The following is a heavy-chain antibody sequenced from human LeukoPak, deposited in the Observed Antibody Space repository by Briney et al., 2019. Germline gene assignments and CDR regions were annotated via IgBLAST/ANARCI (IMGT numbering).Heavy chain of an antibody. Sequence: SETLSLTCTVSGGSISSYHWSWIRQPPGKGLEWIGYIYYSGSTNYNPSLKSRVTISVDTSKNQFSLKLSSVTAADTAVYYCARGEFYYYYYMDVWGKGTTVTVSS. J-gene: IGHJ6*03. CDR1: GGSISSYH. V-gene: IGHV4-59*01. D-gene: IGHD3-10*01. CDR2: IYYSGST. CDR3: ARGEFYYYYYMDV.